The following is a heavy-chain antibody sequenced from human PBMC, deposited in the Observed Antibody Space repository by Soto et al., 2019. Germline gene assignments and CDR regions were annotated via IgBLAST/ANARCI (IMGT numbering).Heavy chain of an antibody. V-gene: IGHV3-23*01. J-gene: IGHJ6*02. CDR3: ASLYSSSRTEYYYYGMDG. CDR1: GFTFSSYA. Sequence: HPGGSLRLSCAASGFTFSSYAMSWVRQAPGKGLEWVSAISGSGGSTYYADSVKGRFTISRDNSKNTLYLQMNSLRAEDTAVYYCASLYSSSRTEYYYYGMDGCGQGTTVTVSS. CDR2: ISGSGGST. D-gene: IGHD6-6*01.